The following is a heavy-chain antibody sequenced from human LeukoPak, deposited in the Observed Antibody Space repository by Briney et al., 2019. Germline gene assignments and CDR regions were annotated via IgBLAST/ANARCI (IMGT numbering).Heavy chain of an antibody. Sequence: SETLSLTCTVSGYSISSGYYWGWIRQPPGKGLEWIGSIYHSGSTYYNPSLKSRVTISVDTSKNQFSLKLSSVTAADTAVYYCARDSSGTANYYYYYYMDVWGKGTTVTVSS. J-gene: IGHJ6*03. V-gene: IGHV4-38-2*02. D-gene: IGHD6-19*01. CDR2: IYHSGST. CDR1: GYSISSGYY. CDR3: ARDSSGTANYYYYYYMDV.